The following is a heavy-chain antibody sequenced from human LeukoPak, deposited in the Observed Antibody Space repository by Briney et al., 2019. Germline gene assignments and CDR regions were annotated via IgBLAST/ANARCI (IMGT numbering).Heavy chain of an antibody. CDR2: ISGSSGST. Sequence: GGSLRLSCVASGVTFSNFAMSWVRQAPGKGLEWVSSISGSSGSTYYADSVKGRFTISRDNSKNTLYLQMNSLRAEDTAVYYCARGRNYDYVYDFDYWGQGTLVTVSS. D-gene: IGHD3-16*01. CDR1: GVTFSNFA. J-gene: IGHJ4*02. V-gene: IGHV3-23*01. CDR3: ARGRNYDYVYDFDY.